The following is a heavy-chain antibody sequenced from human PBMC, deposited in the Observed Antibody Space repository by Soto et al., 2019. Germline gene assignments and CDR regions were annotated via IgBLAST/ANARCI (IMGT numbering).Heavy chain of an antibody. CDR1: GYTFTSYG. CDR3: ARLGSGTPYYYYYGMDV. V-gene: IGHV1-18*01. CDR2: ISAYNGNT. J-gene: IGHJ6*02. D-gene: IGHD3-16*01. Sequence: ASVKVSCKASGYTFTSYGISWVRQAPGQGLEWMGWISAYNGNTNYAQKLQGRVTMTTDTSTSTAYMELRSLRSDDTAVYYCARLGSGTPYYYYYGMDVWGQGTTVTVSS.